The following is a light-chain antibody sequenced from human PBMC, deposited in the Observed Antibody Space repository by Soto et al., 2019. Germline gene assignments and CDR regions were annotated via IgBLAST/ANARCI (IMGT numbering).Light chain of an antibody. CDR1: QSVSSSY. V-gene: IGKV3-20*01. CDR3: XQYGSSPPVT. CDR2: GAS. J-gene: IGKJ5*01. Sequence: EIVLTQSPGTLSLSPGERATLSCRASQSVSSSYLAWYQQKPGQAPRLLIYGASSRATGIPDRFSGSGSGTDFTLTISRLEPEDFAVYYCXQYGSSPPVTFGQGTRLEIK.